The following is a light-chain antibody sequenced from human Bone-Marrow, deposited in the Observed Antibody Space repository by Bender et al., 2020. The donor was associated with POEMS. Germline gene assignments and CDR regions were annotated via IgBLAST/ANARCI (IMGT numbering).Light chain of an antibody. Sequence: QSVLTQPPSVSGTPGQRVTISCSGSGSNIGGYPVNWYQQLPGTAPRLLIYTNNERPSGVSDRFSGAKSGKTASLTISGLQAEDEADYYCLSYTTRLTWVFGGGTKLTVL. CDR2: TNN. CDR1: GSNIGGYP. V-gene: IGLV1-44*01. J-gene: IGLJ3*02. CDR3: LSYTTRLTWV.